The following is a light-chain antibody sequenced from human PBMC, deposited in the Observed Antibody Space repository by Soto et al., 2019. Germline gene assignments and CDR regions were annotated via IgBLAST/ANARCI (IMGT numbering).Light chain of an antibody. CDR2: EVS. V-gene: IGLV2-14*01. J-gene: IGLJ1*01. CDR3: SAFATSRAYV. CDR1: SSDVGAYNY. Sequence: QSALTQPASVSGSPRQSITISCTGTSSDVGAYNYVSWYQQQSGKAPKLLIHEVSSRPAGVSDRFSGSKSGNTASLTISGLQAEDEADYYCSAFATSRAYVFGIGTKVTVL.